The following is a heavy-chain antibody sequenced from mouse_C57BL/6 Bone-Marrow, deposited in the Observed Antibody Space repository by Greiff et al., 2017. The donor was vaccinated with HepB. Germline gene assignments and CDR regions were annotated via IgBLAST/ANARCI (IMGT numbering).Heavy chain of an antibody. D-gene: IGHD2-1*01. CDR2: IDPENGDT. CDR1: GFNIKDDY. V-gene: IGHV14-4*01. J-gene: IGHJ3*01. Sequence: EVMLVESGAELVRPGASVKLSCTASGFNIKDDYMHWVKQRPEQGLEWIGWIDPENGDTEYASKFQGKATITADTSSNTAYLQLSSLTSEDTAVYYCTTYGREAYWGQGTLVTVSA. CDR3: TTYGREAY.